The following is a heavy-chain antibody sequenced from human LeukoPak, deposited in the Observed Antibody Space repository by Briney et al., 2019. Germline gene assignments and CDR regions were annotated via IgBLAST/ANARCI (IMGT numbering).Heavy chain of an antibody. V-gene: IGHV3-30*02. CDR2: IRYNGNNQ. Sequence: PGGSLRLSCAASGFTFNNYGMHWVRQAPGKGLEWVAFIRYNGNNQYYADSVKGRFTISRDNSKNTLYLQLNSLRAEDTAVYYCAKDLLMLSQLWYDAFDIWGQGTMVTVSS. D-gene: IGHD5-18*01. CDR3: AKDLLMLSQLWYDAFDI. CDR1: GFTFNNYG. J-gene: IGHJ3*02.